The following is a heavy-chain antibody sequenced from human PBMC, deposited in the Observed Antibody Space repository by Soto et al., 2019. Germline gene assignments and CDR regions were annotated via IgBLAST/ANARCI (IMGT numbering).Heavy chain of an antibody. CDR3: ARVAIGEGDQSARIVGANHYFDY. V-gene: IGHV3-30-3*01. J-gene: IGHJ4*02. Sequence: GGSLRLSCAASGFTFSSYAMHWVRQAPGKGLEWVAVISYDGSNKYYADSVKGRFTISRDNSKNTLYLKMNSLRAEDTALYYCARVAIGEGDQSARIVGANHYFDYWGQGTLVTVSS. D-gene: IGHD1-26*01. CDR1: GFTFSSYA. CDR2: ISYDGSNK.